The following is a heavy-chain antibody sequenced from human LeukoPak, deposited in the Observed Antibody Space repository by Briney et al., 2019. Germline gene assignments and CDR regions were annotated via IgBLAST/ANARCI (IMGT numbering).Heavy chain of an antibody. V-gene: IGHV3-21*01. CDR1: GFTFSSYS. Sequence: NPGGSLRLSCAASGFTFSSYSMNWVRQAPGKGPEWVSSISSSSSYIYYADSVKGRFTISRDNAKNSLYLQMNSLRAEDTAVYYCARDPPVFDDSSGYSWGQGTLVTVSS. CDR2: ISSSSSYI. CDR3: ARDPPVFDDSSGYS. J-gene: IGHJ5*02. D-gene: IGHD3-22*01.